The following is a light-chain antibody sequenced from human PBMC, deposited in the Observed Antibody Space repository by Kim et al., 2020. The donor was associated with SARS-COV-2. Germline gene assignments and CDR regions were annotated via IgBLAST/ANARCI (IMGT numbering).Light chain of an antibody. CDR2: SAS. CDR1: QSIANS. CDR3: QQTFSSPWT. Sequence: VSVGDRITITCRASQSIANSLNWYQQKPGTAPKLLIYSASTLQSGVPSKFSGSGSGTEFTLTISSMQPEDFATYFCQQTFSSPWTFGQGTKVDIK. J-gene: IGKJ1*01. V-gene: IGKV1-39*01.